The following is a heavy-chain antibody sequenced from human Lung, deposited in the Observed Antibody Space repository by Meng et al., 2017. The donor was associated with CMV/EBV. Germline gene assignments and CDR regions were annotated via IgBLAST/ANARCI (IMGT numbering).Heavy chain of an antibody. Sequence: GESLKISCAASGFMFSSYAMHWVRQAPGKVLEWVAVISDDGNYKYYTDSVRGRFTISRDNSKNTLYLQMNSLRAEDTAVYYCARGGVLLVYVIGDYWGQGXLVTVSS. D-gene: IGHD2-8*01. J-gene: IGHJ4*02. CDR3: ARGGVLLVYVIGDY. V-gene: IGHV3-30-3*01. CDR1: GFMFSSYA. CDR2: ISDDGNYK.